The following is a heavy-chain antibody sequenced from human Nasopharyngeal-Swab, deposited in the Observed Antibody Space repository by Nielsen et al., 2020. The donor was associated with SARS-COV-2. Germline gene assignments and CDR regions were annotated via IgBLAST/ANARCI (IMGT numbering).Heavy chain of an antibody. Sequence: VRQAPGKGLEWVAVISYDGSNKYYADSVKGRFTISRDNSKNTLYLQMNSLRAEETAGEYCARGPGDGMDVWGQGTTVTVSS. J-gene: IGHJ6*02. D-gene: IGHD3-10*01. CDR2: ISYDGSNK. V-gene: IGHV3-30-3*01. CDR3: ARGPGDGMDV.